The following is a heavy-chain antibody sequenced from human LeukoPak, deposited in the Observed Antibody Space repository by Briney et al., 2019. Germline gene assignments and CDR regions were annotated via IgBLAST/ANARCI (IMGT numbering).Heavy chain of an antibody. J-gene: IGHJ4*02. CDR2: ITASSTAI. CDR1: GFSFSSYA. Sequence: GGSLRLSCAASGFSFSSYAMSWVRQAPGKGLEWVSSITASSTAIYSADSVKGRFTISRDNAKNFLYLQMNSLRAEDTAVYYCARTYYDILTGYNPYFDYWGQGILVTVSS. CDR3: ARTYYDILTGYNPYFDY. V-gene: IGHV3-21*01. D-gene: IGHD3-9*01.